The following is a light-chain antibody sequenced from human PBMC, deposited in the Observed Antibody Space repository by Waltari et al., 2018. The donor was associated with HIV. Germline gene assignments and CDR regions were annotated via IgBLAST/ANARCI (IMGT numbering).Light chain of an antibody. CDR3: STWDNSLSGWV. CDR2: GNS. J-gene: IGLJ3*02. CDR1: SNNIGIYT. V-gene: IGLV1-44*01. Sequence: QSALTQEASVSGTVGQTVTLSCSGNSNNIGIYTVAWYQQIPHGTPKTVMFGNSPPSGIPARFSASQSGTSASLTISGLQAEDEAHYYCSTWDNSLSGWVLGGGTTLTVL.